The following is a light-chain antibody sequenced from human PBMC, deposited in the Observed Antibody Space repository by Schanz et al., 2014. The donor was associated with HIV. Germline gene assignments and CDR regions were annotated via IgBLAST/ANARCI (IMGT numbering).Light chain of an antibody. CDR2: EVT. Sequence: QSALTQPPSASGSPGQSVTISCTGTSNHVGGYNFVSWYQEHPGKAPKLLIYEVTKRPSGVSGRFSGSKSGNTASLTVSGLQAEDEADYYCSSYTSSSTWVFGGGTKVTVL. CDR1: SNHVGGYNF. V-gene: IGLV2-8*01. CDR3: SSYTSSSTWV. J-gene: IGLJ3*02.